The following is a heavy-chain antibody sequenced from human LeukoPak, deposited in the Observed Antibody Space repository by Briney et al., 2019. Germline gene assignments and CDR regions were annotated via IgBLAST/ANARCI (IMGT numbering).Heavy chain of an antibody. V-gene: IGHV4-38-2*02. Sequence: PSETLSLTCTVSGYSISSGYYWGWIRQPPGKGLEWIGYIYHSGSTYYNPSLKSRVTISVDRSKNQFSLKLSSVTAADTAVYYCSGGRSGALDPWGQGTLVTVSS. CDR3: SGGRSGALDP. J-gene: IGHJ5*02. D-gene: IGHD3-10*01. CDR2: IYHSGST. CDR1: GYSISSGYY.